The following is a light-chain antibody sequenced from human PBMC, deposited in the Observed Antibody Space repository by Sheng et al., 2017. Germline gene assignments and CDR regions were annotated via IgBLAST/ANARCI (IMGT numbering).Light chain of an antibody. J-gene: IGKJ1*01. CDR1: ESISRY. Sequence: DIQMTQSPSSLSASIGDRVTITCRASESISRYLNWYQQKGGQAPNLLIYKASTLQSGVPSRFSGSGSGTDFTLTISSLQPEDFATYYCLQDHNYPRTFGQGTKVEVK. V-gene: IGKV1-39*01. CDR3: LQDHNYPRT. CDR2: KAS.